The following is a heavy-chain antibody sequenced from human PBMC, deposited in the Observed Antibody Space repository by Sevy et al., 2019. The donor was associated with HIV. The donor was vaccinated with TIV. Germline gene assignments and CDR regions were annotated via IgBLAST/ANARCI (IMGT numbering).Heavy chain of an antibody. J-gene: IGHJ4*02. CDR1: GFTFSDHY. CDR3: ATHAGIAAAGRVTDY. V-gene: IGHV3-72*01. Sequence: GGSLRLSCAASGFTFSDHYMEWVRQAPGKGLEWVGRIRNKADSYTTEYAAFVKGRFTISRDDSKNSLYLLMNSLKTEDTPLYYCATHAGIAAAGRVTDYWAQGTLVTVSS. D-gene: IGHD6-13*01. CDR2: IRNKADSYTT.